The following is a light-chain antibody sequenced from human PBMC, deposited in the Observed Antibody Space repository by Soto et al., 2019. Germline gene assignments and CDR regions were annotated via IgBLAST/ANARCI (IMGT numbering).Light chain of an antibody. J-gene: IGLJ1*01. CDR1: SSDVGSYNL. Sequence: ITISCTGTSSDVGSYNLVSWYQQHPGKAPKLMIYEVSKRPSGVSNRFSGSKSGNTASPTISGLQAEDEADYYCCSYAGSSTYVFGTGTKVTVL. CDR2: EVS. V-gene: IGLV2-23*02. CDR3: CSYAGSSTYV.